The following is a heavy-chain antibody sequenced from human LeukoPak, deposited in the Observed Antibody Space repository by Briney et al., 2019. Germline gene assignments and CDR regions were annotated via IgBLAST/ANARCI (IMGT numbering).Heavy chain of an antibody. J-gene: IGHJ4*02. CDR2: IYYSGST. D-gene: IGHD3-22*01. Sequence: SETLSLTCTVSGGSISSYYWSWIRQPPGKGLEWIGYIYYSGSTNYNPSLKSRVTISVDTSKNQFSLKLSSVTAADTAVYYCARHRGYYYRFDYWGQGTLVTVSS. V-gene: IGHV4-59*01. CDR1: GGSISSYY. CDR3: ARHRGYYYRFDY.